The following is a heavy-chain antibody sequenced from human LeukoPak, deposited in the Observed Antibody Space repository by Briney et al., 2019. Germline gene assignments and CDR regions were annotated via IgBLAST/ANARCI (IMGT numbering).Heavy chain of an antibody. V-gene: IGHV3-30*18. CDR1: GFTFSSSG. D-gene: IGHD6-19*01. CDR3: AKDFISGSAH. CDR2: ISSDGSNK. J-gene: IGHJ4*02. Sequence: GGSLRLSCAASGFTFSSSGVHWVRQAPGKGLEWVAVISSDGSNKYYADSVKGRFTISRDDSRDTLYLQMNSLRAEDTAVYFCAKDFISGSAHWGQGTLVTVSS.